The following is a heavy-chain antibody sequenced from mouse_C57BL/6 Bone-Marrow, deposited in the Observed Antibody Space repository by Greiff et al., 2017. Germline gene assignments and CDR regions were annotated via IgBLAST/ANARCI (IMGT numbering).Heavy chain of an antibody. D-gene: IGHD2-10*01. CDR1: GFTFSNYW. Sequence: EVKVVESGGGLVQPGGSMKLSCVASGFTFSNYWMNWVRQSPEKGLEWVAQIRLKSDNYATHYAESVKGRFTISRDDSKSSVYLQMNNLRAEDTGIYYCTSYYGTLYWYFDVWGTGTTVTVSS. CDR3: TSYYGTLYWYFDV. V-gene: IGHV6-3*01. CDR2: IRLKSDNYAT. J-gene: IGHJ1*03.